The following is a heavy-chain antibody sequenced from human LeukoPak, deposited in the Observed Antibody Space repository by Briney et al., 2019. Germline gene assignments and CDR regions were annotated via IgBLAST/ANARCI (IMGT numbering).Heavy chain of an antibody. CDR3: ARLYYGSGSYYRNDY. D-gene: IGHD3-10*01. CDR1: GGSISSSSYY. Sequence: KPSETLSLTCTVSGGSISSSSYYWGWIRQPPGKGLEWIGSIYYSGSTYYNPSLKSRVTISVDTSKNQFSLKLSSVTAADTAVYYCARLYYGSGSYYRNDYWGQGTLVTVSS. J-gene: IGHJ4*02. CDR2: IYYSGST. V-gene: IGHV4-39*07.